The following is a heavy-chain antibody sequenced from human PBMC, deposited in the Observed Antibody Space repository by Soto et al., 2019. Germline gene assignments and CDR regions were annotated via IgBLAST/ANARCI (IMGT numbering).Heavy chain of an antibody. CDR1: GGFISSGGYY. Sequence: SETLSLTCTVSGGFISSGGYYWSWIRQPPGKGLEWIAYTYYSGNTYYNPSLKSRVTISVDTSKSQFSLKLSSVTAADTAVYYCARVKRDYYGSGNFDYWGQGTLVTVSS. CDR3: ARVKRDYYGSGNFDY. CDR2: TYYSGNT. V-gene: IGHV4-30-4*01. D-gene: IGHD3-10*01. J-gene: IGHJ4*02.